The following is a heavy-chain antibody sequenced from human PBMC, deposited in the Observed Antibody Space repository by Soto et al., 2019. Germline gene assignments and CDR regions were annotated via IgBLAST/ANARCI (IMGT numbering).Heavy chain of an antibody. D-gene: IGHD2-8*01. V-gene: IGHV1-18*01. J-gene: IGHJ4*02. CDR3: ARDNGYYDF. CDR2: ISTTSGNT. Sequence: QIQMVQSGAEVKQPGASVKISCKTSDYTFSSYSINWVRQAPGQGLEWMAWISTTSGNTHYAERVQGRVTVTLDKSARTAFMEMWGLTSDDTAVYFCARDNGYYDFWGQGTLVTVSS. CDR1: DYTFSSYS.